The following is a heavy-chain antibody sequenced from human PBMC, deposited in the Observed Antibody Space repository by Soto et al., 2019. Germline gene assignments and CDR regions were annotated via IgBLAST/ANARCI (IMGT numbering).Heavy chain of an antibody. J-gene: IGHJ6*02. Sequence: QVQLVQSGAEVKKPGASVKVSCKASGYTFTGYYMHWVRQAPGQGLEWMGWINAGNGNTKYSQKFQARVTITRDTSASTAYMELSSLTFEDTAVYYCARGGTVRGGMDVWGQGTTVTVAS. V-gene: IGHV1-3*01. D-gene: IGHD3-10*01. CDR2: INAGNGNT. CDR1: GYTFTGYY. CDR3: ARGGTVRGGMDV.